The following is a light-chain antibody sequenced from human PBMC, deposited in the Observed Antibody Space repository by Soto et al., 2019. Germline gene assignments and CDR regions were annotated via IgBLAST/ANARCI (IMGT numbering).Light chain of an antibody. CDR1: SSDVGAFNY. CDR2: DVT. Sequence: QSVLTQPASVSGSPGQSISISCIGTSSDVGAFNYVSWYQHHPGKAPQLIIYDVTSRPPGVSNRFSASKSGNTASLTISGLQAEDEADYYCSSYTTRNTEVFGTGTKVTVL. V-gene: IGLV2-14*03. J-gene: IGLJ1*01. CDR3: SSYTTRNTEV.